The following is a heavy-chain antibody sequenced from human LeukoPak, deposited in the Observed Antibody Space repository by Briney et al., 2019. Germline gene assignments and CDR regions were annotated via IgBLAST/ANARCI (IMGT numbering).Heavy chain of an antibody. CDR1: GYTFSNYN. CDR3: ARVRDGYNDAYDI. J-gene: IGHJ3*02. V-gene: IGHV1-46*01. CDR2: VNPSGDST. D-gene: IGHD5-24*01. Sequence: ASVKVSCKASGYTFSNYNIHWLRQAPGQGLEWMGIVNPSGDSTNYAQDFQGRVTLTGDTSTSTVYMELSSLRSEDTAVYYCARVRDGYNDAYDIWGQGTMVTVTS.